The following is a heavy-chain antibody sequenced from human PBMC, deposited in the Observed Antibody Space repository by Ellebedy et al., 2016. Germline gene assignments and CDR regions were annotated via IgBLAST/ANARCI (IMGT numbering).Heavy chain of an antibody. CDR1: GFTFSNAW. CDR2: IKRKTDGGTT. CDR3: MAPSGSYYVVDF. V-gene: IGHV3-15*01. J-gene: IGHJ4*02. D-gene: IGHD1-26*01. Sequence: GGSLRLSXEASGFTFSNAWMSWVRQAPGKGLEWVGRIKRKTDGGTTDYAAPVKGRFTLSRDDSKNTLYLQMNSLKTEDTAVYYCMAPSGSYYVVDFWGQGTLVTVSS.